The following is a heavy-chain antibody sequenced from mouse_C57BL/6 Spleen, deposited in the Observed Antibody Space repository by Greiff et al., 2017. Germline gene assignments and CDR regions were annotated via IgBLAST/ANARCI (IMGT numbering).Heavy chain of an antibody. D-gene: IGHD1-1*01. CDR2: INPNNGGT. J-gene: IGHJ1*03. CDR3: ARRGFITTVVAWYFDV. V-gene: IGHV1-18*01. CDR1: GYTFTDYN. Sequence: VQLQQSGPELVKPGASVKIPCKASGYTFTDYNMDWVKQSHGKSLEWIGDINPNNGGTIYNQKFKGKATLTVDKSSSTAYMELRSLTSEDTAVYYCARRGFITTVVAWYFDVWGTGTTVTVSS.